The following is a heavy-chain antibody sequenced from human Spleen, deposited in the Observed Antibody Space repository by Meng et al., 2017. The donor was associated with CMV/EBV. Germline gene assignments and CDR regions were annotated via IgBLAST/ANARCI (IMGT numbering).Heavy chain of an antibody. D-gene: IGHD1-14*01. CDR1: GFTFSNAW. J-gene: IGHJ3*02. Sequence: GGSLRLSCAASGFTFSNAWMSWVRQAPGKGLEWVGRIKSKTDGGTTDYAAPVKGRFTISRDDSKNTLYLQMNSLKTEDTAVYYCASGGGYNWNHGGAFDIWGQGTMVTVSS. CDR2: IKSKTDGGTT. CDR3: ASGGGYNWNHGGAFDI. V-gene: IGHV3-15*01.